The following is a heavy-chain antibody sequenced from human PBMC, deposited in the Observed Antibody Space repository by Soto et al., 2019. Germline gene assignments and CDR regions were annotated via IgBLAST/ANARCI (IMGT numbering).Heavy chain of an antibody. Sequence: ASVKVSCKASGYTFTSYDINWVRQATGQGLEWMGWMNPNSGNTGYAQKFQGRVTMTRNTSISTAYMGLSSLRSEDTAVYYCARSSYLRFLEWREAYYYYYMDVWGKGTTVTVSS. CDR3: ARSSYLRFLEWREAYYYYYMDV. CDR1: GYTFTSYD. V-gene: IGHV1-8*01. CDR2: MNPNSGNT. J-gene: IGHJ6*03. D-gene: IGHD3-3*01.